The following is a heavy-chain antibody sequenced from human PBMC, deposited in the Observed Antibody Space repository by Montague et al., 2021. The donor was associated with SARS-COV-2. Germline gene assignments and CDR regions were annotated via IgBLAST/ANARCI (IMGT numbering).Heavy chain of an antibody. CDR2: ISGGGGST. CDR3: AKDIALEPPDINYYYAMDD. V-gene: IGHV3-43*02. D-gene: IGHD1-1*01. J-gene: IGHJ6*02. CDR1: GFTFDDYA. Sequence: SLRLSCSASGFTFDDYAMHWVRQAPGKGLEWVSLISGGGGSTYYXDSVKGLFTISRDNSKNSLYLQMNSLRTEDTALYYCAKDIALEPPDINYYYAMDDWGQGTTVTVSS.